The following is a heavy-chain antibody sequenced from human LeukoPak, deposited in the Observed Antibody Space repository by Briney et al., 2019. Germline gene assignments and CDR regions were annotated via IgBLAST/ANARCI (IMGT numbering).Heavy chain of an antibody. D-gene: IGHD3-22*01. Sequence: GGSLRLSCAASGFTFSRLAMTWVRQAPGKGLEWVSTISASGPYYADAVRGRFTISRDNSRNTLSLQIDSLRAEDTAVYYCAKDHESDGYPCLDHWGLGTLVTVSS. J-gene: IGHJ4*02. CDR1: GFTFSRLA. V-gene: IGHV3-23*01. CDR2: ISASGP. CDR3: AKDHESDGYPCLDH.